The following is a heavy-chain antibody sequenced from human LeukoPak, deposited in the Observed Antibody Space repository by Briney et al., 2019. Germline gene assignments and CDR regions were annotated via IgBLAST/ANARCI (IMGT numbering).Heavy chain of an antibody. Sequence: GGSLRLSCAASGFTLSRHWMYWVRQAPGKGLEWVANIKQDGSAKPYVDSVKGRFTISRDNAKNSLFLQMNSLRAEDTAVYYCARDNGWSADFWGQGTLVTVSS. V-gene: IGHV3-7*03. CDR2: IKQDGSAK. CDR1: GFTLSRHW. D-gene: IGHD2-15*01. CDR3: ARDNGWSADF. J-gene: IGHJ4*02.